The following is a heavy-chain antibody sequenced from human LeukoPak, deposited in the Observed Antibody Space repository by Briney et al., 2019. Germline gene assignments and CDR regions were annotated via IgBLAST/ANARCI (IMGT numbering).Heavy chain of an antibody. Sequence: ASVKVSCKASGYSFTSHYIHWLRQAPGQGLEWMGIINPSGGSTDYAQKFQGRVTMTRDASTSTVYMELSSLRFEDTAVYYCARDWGIEGRDIPVAGRSDYYFGLDVWGPGTTVTVSS. V-gene: IGHV1-46*01. CDR3: ARDWGIEGRDIPVAGRSDYYFGLDV. CDR2: INPSGGST. J-gene: IGHJ6*02. D-gene: IGHD6-19*01. CDR1: GYSFTSHY.